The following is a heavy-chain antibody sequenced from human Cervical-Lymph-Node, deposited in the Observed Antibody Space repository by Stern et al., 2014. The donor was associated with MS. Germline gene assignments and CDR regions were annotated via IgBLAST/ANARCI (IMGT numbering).Heavy chain of an antibody. CDR1: GISLSNNG. CDR3: ARDRRDGDYAYIDY. V-gene: IGHV3-33*01. D-gene: IGHD4-17*01. J-gene: IGHJ4*02. CDR2: IWYDGNTK. Sequence: QVQLVESGGGVVQPGRSLKLSCVLSGISLSNNGMNWVRQAPGKGLEWVAVIWYDGNTKKYADSVNGRFTISRDTSRNTLYLQMNSLRVDDTAVYYCARDRRDGDYAYIDYWGQGTLVTVSS.